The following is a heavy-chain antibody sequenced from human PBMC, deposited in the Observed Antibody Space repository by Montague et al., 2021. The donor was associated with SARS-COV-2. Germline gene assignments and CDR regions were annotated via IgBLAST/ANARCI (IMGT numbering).Heavy chain of an antibody. V-gene: IGHV4-39*02. CDR1: GGSITNNIDY. CDR2: IYYTGNT. Sequence: SETLSLTCTVSGGSITNNIDYWAWIRQPPGKGLEWIGSIYYTGNTYYNPFLKSRVTISVVTSKNHFTLKLSSVTAAGTAVYYCARLKRYFDSSGSPSAFDFWGQGTKVTVSS. CDR3: ARLKRYFDSSGSPSAFDF. J-gene: IGHJ3*01. D-gene: IGHD3-22*01.